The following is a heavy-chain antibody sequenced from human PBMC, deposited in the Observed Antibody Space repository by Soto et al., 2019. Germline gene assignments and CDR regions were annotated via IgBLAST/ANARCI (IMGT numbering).Heavy chain of an antibody. Sequence: EVQLVESGGGLVQPGGSLRLSCATSGFILSDCAMNWVRQAPGKGLEWVSYISSSSSVIDYADSVKGRFTVSRDNARNSLYLQMNSLRAEDTAVYYCARDLSWGSNWYYYMDVWGKGTTVTGSS. CDR2: ISSSSSVI. V-gene: IGHV3-48*01. CDR3: ARDLSWGSNWYYYMDV. D-gene: IGHD7-27*01. CDR1: GFILSDCA. J-gene: IGHJ6*03.